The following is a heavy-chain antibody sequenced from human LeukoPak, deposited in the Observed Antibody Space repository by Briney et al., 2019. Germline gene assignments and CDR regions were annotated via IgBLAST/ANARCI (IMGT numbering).Heavy chain of an antibody. D-gene: IGHD6-6*01. CDR2: ISGGSSDT. V-gene: IGHV3-11*06. CDR3: ARARGSIPSSSFDY. Sequence: PGGSLRLSCAASGFNFPDYYMTWIRQAPGKGPEWLSYISGGSSDTDYADSVKGRFTISRDNAKNSLDLQMNILRAEDTALYYCARARGSIPSSSFDYWGQGALVTVSS. J-gene: IGHJ4*02. CDR1: GFNFPDYY.